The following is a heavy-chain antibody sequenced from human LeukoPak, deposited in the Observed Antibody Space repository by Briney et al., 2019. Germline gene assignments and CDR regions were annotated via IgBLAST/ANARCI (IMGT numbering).Heavy chain of an antibody. CDR3: ARGVPYSSSDY. CDR1: GFTFSSYA. D-gene: IGHD6-6*01. Sequence: GGSLRLSCAASGFTFSSYAMGWVRQAPGKGLEWVSAITASGGNTYYADSVKGRFTISRGNSKNTLYLQVNSLRAEDTAVYYCARGVPYSSSDYWGQGTLVTVSS. J-gene: IGHJ4*02. V-gene: IGHV3-23*01. CDR2: ITASGGNT.